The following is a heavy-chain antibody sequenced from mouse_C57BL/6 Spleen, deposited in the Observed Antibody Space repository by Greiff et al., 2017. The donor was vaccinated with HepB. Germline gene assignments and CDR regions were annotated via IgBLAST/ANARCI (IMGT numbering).Heavy chain of an antibody. J-gene: IGHJ4*01. CDR2: IYPRSGNT. D-gene: IGHD3-2*02. CDR3: ARKSSGYDYAMDY. Sequence: QVQLQQPGAELARPGASVKLSCKASGYTFTSYGISWVKQRTGQGLEWIGEIYPRSGNTYYNEKFKGKATLTADKSSSTAYMELRSLTSEDSAVYFCARKSSGYDYAMDYWGQGTSVTVSS. CDR1: GYTFTSYG. V-gene: IGHV1-81*01.